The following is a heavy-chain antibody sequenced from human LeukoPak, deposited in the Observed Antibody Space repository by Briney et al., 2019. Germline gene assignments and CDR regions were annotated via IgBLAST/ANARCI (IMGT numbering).Heavy chain of an antibody. D-gene: IGHD3-22*01. CDR2: ISTYNGHT. Sequence: GASVNVSCKASGCTFTNYGISWVRQAPGQGLEWMGWISTYNGHTKYAQKPQGRVTMTTDTSTTTAYLELRSLRSDDTAVFYCARDWYYDSSGYSLDAFDIWGQGTMVTVSS. CDR1: GCTFTNYG. J-gene: IGHJ3*02. V-gene: IGHV1-18*01. CDR3: ARDWYYDSSGYSLDAFDI.